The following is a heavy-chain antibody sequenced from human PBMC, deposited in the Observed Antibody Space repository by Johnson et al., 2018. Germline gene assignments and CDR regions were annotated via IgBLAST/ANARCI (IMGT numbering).Heavy chain of an antibody. CDR2: ISYDGSNK. J-gene: IGHJ6*03. Sequence: QVQLVESGGGVVQPGRSLRLSCAVYGFTFSSYAMHWVRQAPGKGLEWVAVISYDGSNKYYADSVKGRFTISRDNSKNTLYLQMNSLRAEDTAVYYCAKVVSYYYYMDVWGKGTTVTVSS. CDR1: GFTFSSYA. V-gene: IGHV3-30*14. CDR3: AKVVSYYYYMDV.